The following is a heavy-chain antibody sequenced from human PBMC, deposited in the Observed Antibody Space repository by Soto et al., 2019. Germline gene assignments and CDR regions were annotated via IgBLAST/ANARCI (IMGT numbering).Heavy chain of an antibody. J-gene: IGHJ4*02. V-gene: IGHV4-39*02. CDR2: VDSSGIT. Sequence: SKTPSLTCTVSGCSLNSSTHYWCCIRQPPGKGLEWIGTVDSSGITYYNPSLRSRVTISVDTSKNQFSLRLSSMTAADTAVYYFARDGLAGRFSYYCGLGTLVNVP. CDR1: GCSLNSSTHY. D-gene: IGHD6-19*01. CDR3: ARDGLAGRFSYY.